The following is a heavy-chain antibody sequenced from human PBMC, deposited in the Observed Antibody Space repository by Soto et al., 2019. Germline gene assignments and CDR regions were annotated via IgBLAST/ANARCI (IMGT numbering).Heavy chain of an antibody. CDR1: GFTFSSYW. J-gene: IGHJ4*02. CDR3: ARGRYCSGGSCYCDY. D-gene: IGHD2-15*01. CDR2: INSDGSST. Sequence: PGGSLRLFCAASGFTFSSYWMHWVRQAPGKGLVWVSRINSDGSSTNYADSVKGRFTISRDNAKNTLYLQMNSLRAEDTAVYYCARGRYCSGGSCYCDYWGQGTLVTVSS. V-gene: IGHV3-74*01.